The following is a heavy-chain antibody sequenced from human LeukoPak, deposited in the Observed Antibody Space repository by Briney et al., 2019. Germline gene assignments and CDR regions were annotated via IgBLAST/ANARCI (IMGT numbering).Heavy chain of an antibody. Sequence: PGGFLRLSGVASGFTFSSYSMNWVRQAPGKGLEWVSSISSFSNYIYYAYSVKGRFTSSRDNAKNSLYLQMNSLGAEDAAVYYCARLHCSSTSCSDPWGQGTLVTVSS. D-gene: IGHD2-2*01. CDR1: GFTFSSYS. CDR2: ISSFSNYI. V-gene: IGHV3-21*06. CDR3: ARLHCSSTSCSDP. J-gene: IGHJ5*02.